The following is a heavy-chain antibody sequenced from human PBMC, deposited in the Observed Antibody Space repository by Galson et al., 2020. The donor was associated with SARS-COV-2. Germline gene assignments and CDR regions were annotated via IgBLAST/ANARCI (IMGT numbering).Heavy chain of an antibody. Sequence: ETLSLTCTVSGGSISSYYWSWIRQPPGKGLEWIGYIYYSGSTNYNPSLKSRVTISVDTSKNQFSLKLSSVTTADTAVYYCARGAGTMVNVFDYWGQGTLVTVSS. CDR1: GGSISSYY. V-gene: IGHV4-59*01. CDR3: ARGAGTMVNVFDY. J-gene: IGHJ4*02. CDR2: IYYSGST. D-gene: IGHD1-1*01.